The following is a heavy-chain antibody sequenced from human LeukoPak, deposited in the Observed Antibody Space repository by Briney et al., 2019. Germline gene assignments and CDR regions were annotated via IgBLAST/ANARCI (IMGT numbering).Heavy chain of an antibody. D-gene: IGHD1-26*01. V-gene: IGHV4-59*11. CDR2: IYYSGST. Sequence: SETLPFTCTVSGGSISSHYWSWIRQPPGKGLEWIGYIYYSGSTNYNPSLKSRVTISVDTSKNQFSLKLSSVTAADTAVYYCAREGGEWELLGYFDYWGQGTLVTVSS. CDR3: AREGGEWELLGYFDY. J-gene: IGHJ4*02. CDR1: GGSISSHY.